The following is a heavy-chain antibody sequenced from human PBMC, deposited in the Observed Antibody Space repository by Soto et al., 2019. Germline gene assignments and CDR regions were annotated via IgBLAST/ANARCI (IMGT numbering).Heavy chain of an antibody. CDR2: MNPNSGNT. V-gene: IGHV1-8*01. Sequence: QVQLVQSGAELKKPGASVKVSCKASGYTFTSYDINWVRQATGQGLEWLGWMNPNSGNTGYAQKFQGRVTMTRNTSISTAYMELSSMRSEDTAVYYCARGWSIAARSYYYYYCMDVWGQGTTVTVSS. CDR3: ARGWSIAARSYYYYYCMDV. CDR1: GYTFTSYD. J-gene: IGHJ6*02. D-gene: IGHD6-6*01.